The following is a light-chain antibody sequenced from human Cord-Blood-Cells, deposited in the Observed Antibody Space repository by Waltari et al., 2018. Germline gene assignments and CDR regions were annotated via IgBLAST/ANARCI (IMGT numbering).Light chain of an antibody. CDR3: CSYAGSSTYV. V-gene: IGLV2-23*01. CDR2: EGS. CDR1: SSDVGSYNL. J-gene: IGLJ1*01. Sequence: QSALTQPASVSGSPGQSITISCTGTSSDVGSYNLVPWYQQHPGKAPKLMIYEGSKRPSGVSNCFSGSKSGNTASLTISGLQAEDEADYYCCSYAGSSTYVFGTGTKVTVL.